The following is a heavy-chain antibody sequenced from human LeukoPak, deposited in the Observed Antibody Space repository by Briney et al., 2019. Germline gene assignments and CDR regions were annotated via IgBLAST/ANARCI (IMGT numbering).Heavy chain of an antibody. D-gene: IGHD6-13*01. CDR3: ARQNPAAAGQGLDY. CDR1: GASITGYY. V-gene: IGHV4-59*08. J-gene: IGHJ4*02. CDR2: IHYSGVT. Sequence: KTSETLSLTCTVSGASITGYYWSWMRQPPGKGLEWIGYIHYSGVTNYNPSLKSRVTISVDTSKNQFSLNLRFVTATDTAVYYCARQNPAAAGQGLDYWGQGALVTVSS.